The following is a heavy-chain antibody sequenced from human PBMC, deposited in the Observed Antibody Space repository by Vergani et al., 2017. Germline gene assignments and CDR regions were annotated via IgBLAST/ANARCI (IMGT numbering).Heavy chain of an antibody. CDR3: ARGPTNDY. CDR1: GGSISSYY. V-gene: IGHV4-59*01. J-gene: IGHJ4*02. CDR2: IYYSGST. Sequence: QVQLQESGPGLVKPSETLSLTCTVSGGSISSYYWSWIRQPPGKGLEWIGYIYYSGSTNSNPTLKSRVTISVDTSKDQFSLKLRSVSAADTAVYYCARGPTNDYWGQGTLVTVSS.